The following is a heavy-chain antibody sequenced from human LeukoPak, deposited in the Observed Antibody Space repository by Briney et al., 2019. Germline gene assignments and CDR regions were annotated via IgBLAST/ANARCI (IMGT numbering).Heavy chain of an antibody. D-gene: IGHD3-3*01. Sequence: GGSLRLSCAASGFTFSSYGMHWVRQAPGKGLEWVAFIRYDGSNKYYADSVKSRFTISRDNSKNTLYLQMNSLRAEDTAVYYCAKGPYYDFWSGYYSPYMDVWGKGTTVTVSS. CDR2: IRYDGSNK. CDR3: AKGPYYDFWSGYYSPYMDV. CDR1: GFTFSSYG. J-gene: IGHJ6*03. V-gene: IGHV3-30*02.